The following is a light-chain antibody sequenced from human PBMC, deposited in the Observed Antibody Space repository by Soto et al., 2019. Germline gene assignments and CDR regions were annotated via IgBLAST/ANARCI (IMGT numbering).Light chain of an antibody. Sequence: QSALTQPPSASGSPGQSVTISCTGTSSDVGAYNYVSWYQQYPGKAPKLMIYEVTKRPSGVPDRFSGSKSGNTVSLTVSGLQAEDEAAYYCTSYVGNDIWVFGGGTKLTVL. J-gene: IGLJ3*02. CDR1: SSDVGAYNY. CDR2: EVT. CDR3: TSYVGNDIWV. V-gene: IGLV2-8*01.